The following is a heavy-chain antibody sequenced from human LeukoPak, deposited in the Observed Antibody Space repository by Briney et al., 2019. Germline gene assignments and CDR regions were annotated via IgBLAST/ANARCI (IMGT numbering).Heavy chain of an antibody. CDR1: GFIFSSYE. J-gene: IGHJ6*02. Sequence: GRSLRLSCAASGFIFSSYEMNWVRQAPGKGLEWVSYISSSGGSICYADSVKGRFTISRDNAENSLYLQMNRLRAEDTAVYYSAKDIFDTAQPRLSPRFYHYYWMDVWGQGTTVTVSS. V-gene: IGHV3-48*03. CDR3: AKDIFDTAQPRLSPRFYHYYWMDV. CDR2: ISSSGGSI. D-gene: IGHD3-9*01.